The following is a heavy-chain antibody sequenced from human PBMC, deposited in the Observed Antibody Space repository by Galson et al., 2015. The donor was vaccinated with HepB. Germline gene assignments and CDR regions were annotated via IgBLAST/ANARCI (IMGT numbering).Heavy chain of an antibody. CDR3: ARGVKQQLVPGEWFDP. Sequence: SVKVSCKASGYTFTRYAMHWVRQAPGQRLEWMGWINAGNGNTKYSQKFQGRVTITRDTSASTAYMELSSLRSEDTAVYYCARGVKQQLVPGEWFDPWGQGTLVTVSS. CDR1: GYTFTRYA. CDR2: INAGNGNT. D-gene: IGHD6-13*01. V-gene: IGHV1-3*01. J-gene: IGHJ5*02.